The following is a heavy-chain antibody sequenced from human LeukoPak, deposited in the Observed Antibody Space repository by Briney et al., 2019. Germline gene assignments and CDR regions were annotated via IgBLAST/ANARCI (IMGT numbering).Heavy chain of an antibody. CDR3: ARGWGSTSCSDY. CDR2: INHSGST. V-gene: IGHV4-34*01. Sequence: SETLSLTCAVYGGSFSGYYWSWIRQPPGKGLEWIGEINHSGSTNYNPSLKSRVTMSVDTSKNQFSLKLSSVTAADTAVYYCARGWGSTSCSDYWGQGTLVTVSS. CDR1: GGSFSGYY. D-gene: IGHD2-2*01. J-gene: IGHJ4*02.